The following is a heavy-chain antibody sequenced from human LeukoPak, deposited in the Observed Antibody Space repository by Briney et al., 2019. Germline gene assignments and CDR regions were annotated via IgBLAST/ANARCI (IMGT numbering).Heavy chain of an antibody. CDR2: IYYSGST. V-gene: IGHV4-34*01. CDR1: GGSFSGYY. D-gene: IGHD3-9*01. CDR3: ARVSYDILTGLKDYYYYMDV. J-gene: IGHJ6*03. Sequence: SETLSLTCAVYGGSFSGYYWGWIRQPPGKGLEWIGSIYYSGSTYYNPSLKSRVTISVDTSKNQFSLKLSSVTAADTAVYYCARVSYDILTGLKDYYYYMDVWGKGTTVTISS.